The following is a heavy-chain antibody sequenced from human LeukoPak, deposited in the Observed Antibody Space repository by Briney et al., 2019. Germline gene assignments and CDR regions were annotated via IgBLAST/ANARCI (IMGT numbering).Heavy chain of an antibody. Sequence: ASVKVPCKASGGTFSSYAISWVRQAPGQGLEWMGGIIPIFGTANYAQKFQGRVTITTDESTSTAYMELSSLRSEDTAVYYCARDLNGVSGFGELGYYYYMDVWGKGTTVAVSS. V-gene: IGHV1-69*05. CDR2: IIPIFGTA. J-gene: IGHJ6*03. D-gene: IGHD3-10*01. CDR1: GGTFSSYA. CDR3: ARDLNGVSGFGELGYYYYMDV.